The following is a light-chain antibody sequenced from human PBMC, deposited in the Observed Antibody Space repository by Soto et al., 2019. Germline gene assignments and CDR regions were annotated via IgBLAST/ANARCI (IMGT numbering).Light chain of an antibody. CDR3: QQYYSTPLT. Sequence: DIVMTQSPASLAVSLGERATINCKSSQIVLYSSNNKNYLAWYQHKPGQPPKVLIYWASTRESGVPDRFSGSGSGTDFTLTISSLQAEDVAVYFCQQYYSTPLTFGGGTKVDIK. CDR2: WAS. J-gene: IGKJ4*01. V-gene: IGKV4-1*01. CDR1: QIVLYSSNNKNY.